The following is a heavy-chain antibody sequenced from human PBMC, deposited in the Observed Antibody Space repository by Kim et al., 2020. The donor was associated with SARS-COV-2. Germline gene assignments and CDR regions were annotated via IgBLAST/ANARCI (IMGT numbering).Heavy chain of an antibody. CDR1: GGSISSYY. V-gene: IGHV4-59*13. J-gene: IGHJ6*01. CDR2: IYYSRNT. CDR3: ARASYCINGVCGRSFHYY. D-gene: IGHD2-8*01. Sequence: SETLSLTCTVSGGSISSYYWSWIRQPPGKGLEWIGHIYYSRNTNYNPSLKSRVTISVDTSKNQFSLKLNSVTAADTAVYYCARASYCINGVCGRSFHYY.